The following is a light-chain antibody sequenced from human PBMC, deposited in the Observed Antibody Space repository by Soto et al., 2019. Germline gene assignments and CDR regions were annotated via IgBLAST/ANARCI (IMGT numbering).Light chain of an antibody. Sequence: EIVLTQSPATLSVSPGERATLSCRASQSVGNNFAWYQQKPGQAPRLLIFATSTMATGVPARFSGSGSGTEFTLTISSLQSEDFAVYYCQQYGDWPLTFGGGAKVEIE. V-gene: IGKV3-15*01. CDR1: QSVGNN. CDR2: ATS. CDR3: QQYGDWPLT. J-gene: IGKJ4*01.